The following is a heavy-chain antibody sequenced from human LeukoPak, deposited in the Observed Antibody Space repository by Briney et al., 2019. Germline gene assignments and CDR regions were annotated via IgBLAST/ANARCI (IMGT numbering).Heavy chain of an antibody. CDR2: ISYDGSNK. V-gene: IGHV3-30-3*01. J-gene: IGHJ4*02. D-gene: IGHD4-17*01. CDR3: ARGHDYGNY. CDR1: GFTFRSYT. Sequence: GGSLRLSCAASGFTFRSYTMDWVRQAPGKGLEWVALISYDGSNKYYADSVKGRFTISRDNSKDTLYLQMNSLRAEDTAVYYCARGHDYGNYWGQGTLVTVSS.